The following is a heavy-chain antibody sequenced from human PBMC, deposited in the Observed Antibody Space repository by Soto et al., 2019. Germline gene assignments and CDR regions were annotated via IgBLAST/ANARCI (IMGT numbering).Heavy chain of an antibody. D-gene: IGHD1-26*01. Sequence: QVQLQQWGAGLLKPSETLSLTCAVYGKSLSGYYWSWIRQPPGKALEWIGEINRSGNTNYNPSLKSRVTISVDTSKNQLFLNLSSVTAADTAMYYCARHHVRGRTIAGAAEFWGQGTLVTVSS. V-gene: IGHV4-34*01. CDR2: INRSGNT. CDR3: ARHHVRGRTIAGAAEF. CDR1: GKSLSGYY. J-gene: IGHJ4*02.